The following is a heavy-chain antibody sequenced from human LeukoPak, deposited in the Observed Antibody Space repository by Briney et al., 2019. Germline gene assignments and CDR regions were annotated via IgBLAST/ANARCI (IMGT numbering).Heavy chain of an antibody. J-gene: IGHJ6*02. CDR2: ISSSGSYI. CDR1: GXTFSRYS. V-gene: IGHV3-21*01. CDR3: ARDPVPDGMDV. Sequence: GGSLRLSCAASGXTFSRYSMNWVRQAPEKGLEWVSYISSSGSYIYYADSVKGRFTISRDNAKNSLYLQMNSLRAEDTAVYYCARDPVPDGMDVWGQGTTVTVSS.